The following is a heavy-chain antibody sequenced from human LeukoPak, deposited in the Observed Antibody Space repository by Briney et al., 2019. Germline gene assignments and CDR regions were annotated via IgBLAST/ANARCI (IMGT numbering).Heavy chain of an antibody. J-gene: IGHJ4*02. Sequence: PGGTLRLSCAASGFTFSSYGMSWVRQAPGKGLEWVSAISGSGGSTYYADSVKGRFTISRDNSKNTLYLQMNSLRAEDTAVYYCTKSQYYYDSSGYYDVWGQGTLVTVSS. D-gene: IGHD3-22*01. V-gene: IGHV3-23*01. CDR3: TKSQYYYDSSGYYDV. CDR1: GFTFSSYG. CDR2: ISGSGGST.